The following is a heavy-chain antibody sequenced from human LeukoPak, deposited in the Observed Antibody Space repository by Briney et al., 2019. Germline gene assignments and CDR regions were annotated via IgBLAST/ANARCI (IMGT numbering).Heavy chain of an antibody. Sequence: ASVKVSCKASGYTFTSHDINWVRQATGQGLEWMGWMNPNSGNTGYAQKFQGRVTMTRNTSISTAYMELSSLRSEDTAVYYCARSSITIFGVVTAFDYWGQGTLVTVSS. D-gene: IGHD3-3*01. CDR1: GYTFTSHD. CDR2: MNPNSGNT. V-gene: IGHV1-8*01. CDR3: ARSSITIFGVVTAFDY. J-gene: IGHJ4*02.